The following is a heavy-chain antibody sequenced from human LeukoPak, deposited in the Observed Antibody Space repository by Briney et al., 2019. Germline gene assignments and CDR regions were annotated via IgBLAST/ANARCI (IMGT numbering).Heavy chain of an antibody. CDR3: ARDVGITADGNYLDY. CDR1: GFTFSDYG. CDR2: IWFDGSNK. J-gene: IGHJ4*02. V-gene: IGHV3-33*01. D-gene: IGHD6-13*01. Sequence: GGSLILSCAASGFTFSDYGMHWVRQAPGKGPEWVAVIWFDGSNKYYADSVEGRFTVSRDNSKYTLSLEMNSLRVDDTAVYYCARDVGITADGNYLDYWGQGTLVTVSS.